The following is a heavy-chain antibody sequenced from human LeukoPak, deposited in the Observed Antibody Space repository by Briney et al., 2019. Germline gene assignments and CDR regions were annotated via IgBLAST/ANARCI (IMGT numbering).Heavy chain of an antibody. Sequence: ASVKVSCKASGYTFTSYYMHWVRQAPGQGLEWMGIINPSGGSTSYAQKFQGRVTMTRDTSTNTVYMELSSLRSEDTAVYYCARAEHYYGSGSYYLGYWGQGTLVTVSS. CDR3: ARAEHYYGSGSYYLGY. CDR2: INPSGGST. J-gene: IGHJ4*02. V-gene: IGHV1-46*01. D-gene: IGHD3-10*01. CDR1: GYTFTSYY.